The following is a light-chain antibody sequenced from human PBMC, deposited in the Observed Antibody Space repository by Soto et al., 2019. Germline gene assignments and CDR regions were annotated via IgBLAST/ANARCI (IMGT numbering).Light chain of an antibody. Sequence: DIQMTQSPSTLSASVGARVTITCLASQSINNWLAWYQQKPGKAPKLMIYKASSLETGVPSRFSVSGSGTEFTLTISSLKNEDFATYHCQQGYTTTITFGQGTRLEIK. V-gene: IGKV1-5*03. CDR1: QSINNW. CDR3: QQGYTTTIT. CDR2: KAS. J-gene: IGKJ5*01.